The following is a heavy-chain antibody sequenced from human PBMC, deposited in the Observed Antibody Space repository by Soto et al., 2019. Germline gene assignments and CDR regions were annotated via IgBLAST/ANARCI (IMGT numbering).Heavy chain of an antibody. CDR3: ARGGGELPHYYYYYGMDG. J-gene: IGHJ6*02. CDR2: ISYDGSNK. Sequence: GGSLRLSCAASGFTFSSYAMHWVRQAPGKGLEWVAVISYDGSNKYYADSVKGRFTISRDNSKNTLYLQMGSLRAEDMAVYYCARGGGELPHYYYYYGMDGWGQGTTVTVSS. D-gene: IGHD1-26*01. CDR1: GFTFSSYA. V-gene: IGHV3-30*14.